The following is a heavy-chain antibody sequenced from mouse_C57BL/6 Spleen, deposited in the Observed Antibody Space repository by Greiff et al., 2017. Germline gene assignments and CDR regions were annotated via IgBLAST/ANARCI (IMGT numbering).Heavy chain of an antibody. J-gene: IGHJ4*01. CDR3: ARGIYYYGSSPMDY. CDR2: INPNNGGT. V-gene: IGHV1-22*01. Sequence: EVKLQESGPELVKPGASVKMSCKASGYTFTDYNMHWVKQSHGKSLEWIGYINPNNGGTSYNQKFKGKATLTVNKSSSTAYMELRSLTSEDSAVYYCARGIYYYGSSPMDYWGQGTSVTVSS. D-gene: IGHD1-1*01. CDR1: GYTFTDYN.